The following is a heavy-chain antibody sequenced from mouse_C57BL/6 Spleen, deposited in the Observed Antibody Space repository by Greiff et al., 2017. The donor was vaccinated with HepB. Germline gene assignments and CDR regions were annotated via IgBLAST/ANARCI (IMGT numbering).Heavy chain of an antibody. V-gene: IGHV1-76*01. D-gene: IGHD2-10*01. CDR2: IYPGSGNT. Sequence: QVQLQQSGAELVRPGASVKLSCKASGYTFTDYYINWVKQRPGQGLEWIARIYPGSGNTYYNEKFKGKATLTAEKSSSTAYMQLSSLTSEDSAVYFCARSLPWYFDVWGTGTTVTVSS. CDR3: ARSLPWYFDV. CDR1: GYTFTDYY. J-gene: IGHJ1*03.